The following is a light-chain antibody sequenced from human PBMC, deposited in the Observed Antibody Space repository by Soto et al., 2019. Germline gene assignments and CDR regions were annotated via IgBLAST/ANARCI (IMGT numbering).Light chain of an antibody. CDR3: QQYNTYWT. V-gene: IGKV1-5*01. Sequence: QMTLSQSTMSASVGDTVIITCRASQSIDSWLAWYQQKPGKAPKLLIYDASTLEAGVPSRFSGSGSGTEFTLTISSLQPDDFATYYCQQYNTYWTVGQGSKV. J-gene: IGKJ1*01. CDR1: QSIDSW. CDR2: DAS.